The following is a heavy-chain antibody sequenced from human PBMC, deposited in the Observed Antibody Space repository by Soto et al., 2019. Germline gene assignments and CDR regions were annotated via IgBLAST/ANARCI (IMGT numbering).Heavy chain of an antibody. CDR2: IYPGDSDT. CDR1: GYSFTSYW. V-gene: IGHV5-51*01. CDR3: ARDPLRQRDAFDI. Sequence: GESLKISCKGSGYSFTSYWIGWVRQMPGKGLEWMGIIYPGDSDTRYSPSFQGQVTISADKSISTAYLQWSSLKASDTAVYYCARDPLRQRDAFDIWGQGTMVTVSS. D-gene: IGHD6-25*01. J-gene: IGHJ3*02.